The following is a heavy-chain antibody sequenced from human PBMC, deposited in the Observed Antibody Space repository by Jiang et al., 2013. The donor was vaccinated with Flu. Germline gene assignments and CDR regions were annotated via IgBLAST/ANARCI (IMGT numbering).Heavy chain of an antibody. CDR3: ARGLLFWSGYSRFDY. CDR2: INHSGST. J-gene: IGHJ4*02. V-gene: IGHV4-34*01. Sequence: ELLKPSETLSLTCAVYGGSFSGYYWSWIRQPPGKGLEWIGEINHSGSTNYNPSLKSRVTISVDTSKNQFSLKLSSVTAADTAVYYCARGLLFWSGYSRFDYWGQGTLVTVSS. D-gene: IGHD3-3*01. CDR1: GGSFSGYY.